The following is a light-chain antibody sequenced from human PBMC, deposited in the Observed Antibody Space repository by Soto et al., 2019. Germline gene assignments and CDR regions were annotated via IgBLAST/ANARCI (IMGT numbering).Light chain of an antibody. CDR1: QDVSRW. CDR2: AAS. V-gene: IGKV1-12*01. Sequence: DVQMTQSPSSVSASVGDRVTITCRASQDVSRWLAWYQQKPGKAPNFLIYAASSLQTGFPSRCGGSGSGADFTLTTNFLQAEDFATYYCQQGNNFPVTVGGGTKVEI. J-gene: IGKJ4*01. CDR3: QQGNNFPVT.